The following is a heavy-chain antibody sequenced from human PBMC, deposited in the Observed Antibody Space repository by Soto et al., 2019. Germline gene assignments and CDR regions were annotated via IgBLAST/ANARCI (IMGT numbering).Heavy chain of an antibody. CDR3: ANPPSWNDHIGY. D-gene: IGHD1-1*01. CDR2: ISGSGVST. V-gene: IGHV3-23*01. CDR1: GFTFSSYA. Sequence: HPGGSLRLSCAASGFTFSSYAMSWVRQAPGKGLEWVSAISGSGVSTYYADSVKGRFTISRDNSKNTLYLQMNSLRAEDTAVYYCANPPSWNDHIGYWGQRPLVSVSS. J-gene: IGHJ4*02.